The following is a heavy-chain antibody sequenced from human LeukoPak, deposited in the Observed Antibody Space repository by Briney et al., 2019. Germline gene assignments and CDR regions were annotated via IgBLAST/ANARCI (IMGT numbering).Heavy chain of an antibody. J-gene: IGHJ3*02. D-gene: IGHD3-22*01. CDR2: ISSSSSYI. V-gene: IGHV3-21*01. CDR3: ATSIVVVKAGAFEI. Sequence: GGSLRLSCAASGFTFSSYSMNWVRQAPGKGLEWVSSISSSSSYIYYADSVKGRFTISRDNAKNSLYLQMNSLRAEDTAVYYCATSIVVVKAGAFEIWGHGTMVTVSS. CDR1: GFTFSSYS.